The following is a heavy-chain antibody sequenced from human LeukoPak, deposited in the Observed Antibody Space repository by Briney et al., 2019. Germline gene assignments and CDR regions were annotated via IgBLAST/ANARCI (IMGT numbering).Heavy chain of an antibody. J-gene: IGHJ4*02. D-gene: IGHD4-17*01. Sequence: GASVKVSCKASGYTFTGYYMYWVRQAPGQGLEWMGCINLNSGGTNFAQKFQGRVTMTRDTSISTAYMELSRLKSDDTAVYYCARTWIDYGDSRDYWGQGTLVTVSS. CDR3: ARTWIDYGDSRDY. V-gene: IGHV1-2*02. CDR1: GYTFTGYY. CDR2: INLNSGGT.